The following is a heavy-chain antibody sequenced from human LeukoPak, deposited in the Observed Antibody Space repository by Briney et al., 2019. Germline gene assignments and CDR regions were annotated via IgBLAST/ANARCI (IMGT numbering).Heavy chain of an antibody. J-gene: IGHJ6*02. CDR3: AKEVTIPAASRKDYYYYGLDV. D-gene: IGHD6-13*01. V-gene: IGHV3-30*18. Sequence: PGGSLRLSCAASGFTFSTYAVHWVRQAPGKGLEWVAVISSGGSDKYHAGSVKGRFTISRDNSKNTLYLQMDSLRAEDTAVYYCAKEVTIPAASRKDYYYYGLDVWGQGTTVTVSS. CDR2: ISSGGSDK. CDR1: GFTFSTYA.